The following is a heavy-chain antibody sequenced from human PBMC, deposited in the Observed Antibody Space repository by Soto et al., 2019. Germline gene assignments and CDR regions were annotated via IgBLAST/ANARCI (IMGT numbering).Heavy chain of an antibody. CDR3: ARATAFGASGFFHP. D-gene: IGHD1-26*01. J-gene: IGHJ5*02. CDR1: GFTFSSYA. CDR2: ISGSGGST. V-gene: IGHV3-23*01. Sequence: GGSLRLSCAASGFTFSSYAMSWVRQAPGKGLEWVSAISGSGGSTYYADSVKGRFTISRDNSKNTLYLQMNSLRAEDTAVYYCARATAFGASGFFHPWGQGTLVPSPQ.